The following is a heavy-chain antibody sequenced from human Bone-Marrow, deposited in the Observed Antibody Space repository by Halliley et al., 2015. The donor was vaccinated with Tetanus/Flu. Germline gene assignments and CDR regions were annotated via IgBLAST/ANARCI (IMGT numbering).Heavy chain of an antibody. Sequence: ISYDGGHKYYADSVKGRFTISRDNSKNTLYLQMNSLTDEDSAVYYCAKDDSAAGWYDSLHLAFWGQGALVSVSS. CDR3: AKDDSAAGWYDSLHLAF. D-gene: IGHD6-19*01. V-gene: IGHV3-30-3*02. J-gene: IGHJ4*02. CDR2: ISYDGGHK.